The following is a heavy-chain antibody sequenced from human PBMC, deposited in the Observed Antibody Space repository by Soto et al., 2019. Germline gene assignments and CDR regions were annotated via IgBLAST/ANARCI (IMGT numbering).Heavy chain of an antibody. J-gene: IGHJ6*02. Sequence: EVQLVESGGGLVQPGGSLRLSCEASGFTFRNYDMHWGRQGTGKGLGWVSGISAAGDPDYADSVEGRFTTSKENAQNSFFLQMTSLRVGDTAVYYGARTDRDCYGLDVWGQGTTVIVSS. V-gene: IGHV3-13*05. CDR3: ARTDRDCYGLDV. CDR1: GFTFRNYD. CDR2: ISAAGDP.